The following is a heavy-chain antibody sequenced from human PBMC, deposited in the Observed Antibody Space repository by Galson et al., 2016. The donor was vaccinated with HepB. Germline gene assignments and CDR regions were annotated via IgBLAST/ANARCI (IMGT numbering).Heavy chain of an antibody. V-gene: IGHV3-30-3*01. CDR2: ISSDGSNK. D-gene: IGHD6-13*01. J-gene: IGHJ6*02. Sequence: SLRLSCAASGFTFNTYAMHWVRQAPGRGLEWVAVISSDGSNKHYADNVEGRLTISRDNSKSTLYLQMNSLIAEDTAVYYCARDREGTSWFSGDYDHYGMDVWGQGTTVTVSS. CDR1: GFTFNTYA. CDR3: ARDREGTSWFSGDYDHYGMDV.